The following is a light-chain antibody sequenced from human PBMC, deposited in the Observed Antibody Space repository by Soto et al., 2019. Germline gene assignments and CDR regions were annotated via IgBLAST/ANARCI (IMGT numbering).Light chain of an antibody. CDR2: DVS. J-gene: IGLJ1*01. CDR3: CSYAGRDTLYV. V-gene: IGLV2-11*01. CDR1: STDVGGYNY. Sequence: QSALTQPRSVSGSPGQSVTISCTGTSTDVGGYNYVSWYQQHPGKVPKLMLYDVSKRPSVVPDRFSGSKSGNTASLNISGLQAEDEADYYCCSYAGRDTLYVFGSGTKLTVL.